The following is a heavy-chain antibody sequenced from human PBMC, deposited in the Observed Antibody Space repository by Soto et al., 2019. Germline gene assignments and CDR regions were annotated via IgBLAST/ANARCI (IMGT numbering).Heavy chain of an antibody. D-gene: IGHD4-17*01. CDR1: GGTFSSHS. CDR3: AREVGYGDFSAALLD. V-gene: IGHV1-69*06. Sequence: VQLMQSGAEVKHPGSSVKLSCKASGGTFSSHSINWVRQAPGQGLEWMGGIITLFGTANYAQNFQGRVTITADKSTSTDYMGLNSLSSDDTAVYYCAREVGYGDFSAALLDWGQGTLVTVSS. CDR2: IITLFGTA. J-gene: IGHJ4*02.